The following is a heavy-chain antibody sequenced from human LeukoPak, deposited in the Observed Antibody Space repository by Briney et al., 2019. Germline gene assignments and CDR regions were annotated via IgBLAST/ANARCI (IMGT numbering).Heavy chain of an antibody. CDR3: AKSRVGYDY. V-gene: IGHV3-23*01. CDR1: GFTFSSYA. D-gene: IGHD5-12*01. Sequence: PTGGSLRLSCAASGFTFSSYAMSWVRQAPGKGLEWVSVISGSGGDTDYADSVKGRFTIFRDNSKNTLYLQMNSLRAEDTAIYYCAKSRVGYDYWGQGTLVTVSS. J-gene: IGHJ4*02. CDR2: ISGSGGDT.